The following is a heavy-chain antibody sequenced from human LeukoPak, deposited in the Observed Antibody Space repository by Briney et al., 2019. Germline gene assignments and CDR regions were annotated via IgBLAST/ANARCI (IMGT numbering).Heavy chain of an antibody. CDR2: INHSGST. D-gene: IGHD5-18*01. V-gene: IGHV4-34*01. CDR1: GGSFSGYY. Sequence: SETLSLTCAVYGGSFSGYYWSWIRQPPGKGLEWIGEINHSGSTNYNPSLKSRVTISVDTSKNQFSLKLSSVTAADTAVYYCARDFIRGYSYGSRDYWGQGTLVTVSS. J-gene: IGHJ4*02. CDR3: ARDFIRGYSYGSRDY.